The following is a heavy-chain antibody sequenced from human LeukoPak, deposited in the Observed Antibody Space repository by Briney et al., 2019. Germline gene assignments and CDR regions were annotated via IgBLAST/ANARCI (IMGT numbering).Heavy chain of an antibody. CDR2: IRYDGSNK. J-gene: IGHJ4*02. CDR1: GFTFSSYG. V-gene: IGHV3-30*02. D-gene: IGHD1-14*01. CDR3: AREAVTHFDY. Sequence: GGSLRLSCAASGFTFSSYGMHWVRQAPGKGLEWVAFIRYDGSNKYYADSVKGRFTISRDNSKNTLYLQMNSLRAEDTAVYYCAREAVTHFDYWSQGTLVTVPS.